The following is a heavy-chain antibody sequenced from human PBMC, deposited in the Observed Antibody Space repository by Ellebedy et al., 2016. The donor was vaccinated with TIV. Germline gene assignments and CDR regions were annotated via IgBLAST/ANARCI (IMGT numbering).Heavy chain of an antibody. D-gene: IGHD5-12*01. CDR2: MNPNSGNT. V-gene: IGHV1-8*01. CDR1: AYTFTSYD. J-gene: IGHJ6*03. Sequence: ASVKVSXKASAYTFTSYDINWVRQATGQGLEWMGWMNPNSGNTGYAQKFQGRVTMTRNTSISTAYMELSSLRSEDTAVYYCARGKDIVATIPYYYYYYMDVWGKGTTVTVSS. CDR3: ARGKDIVATIPYYYYYYMDV.